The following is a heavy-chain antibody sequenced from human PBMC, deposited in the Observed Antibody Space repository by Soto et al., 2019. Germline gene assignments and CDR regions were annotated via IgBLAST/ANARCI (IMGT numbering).Heavy chain of an antibody. CDR1: GFTFNGYG. Sequence: QVQLVESGGGVVQPGTSLRLSCVASGFTFNGYGMHWVRQTPGKGLEWVAVIWYDGSNQHYGESVKGRFTISRDKSKNTLYLQMNSLRVEDTGVYYCARYRSGLVDFWGQGALVTVSS. D-gene: IGHD6-19*01. J-gene: IGHJ4*02. CDR2: IWYDGSNQ. CDR3: ARYRSGLVDF. V-gene: IGHV3-33*01.